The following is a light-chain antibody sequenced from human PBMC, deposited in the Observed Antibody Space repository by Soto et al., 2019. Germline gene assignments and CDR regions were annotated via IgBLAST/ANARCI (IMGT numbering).Light chain of an antibody. V-gene: IGLV2-11*01. CDR3: CSNSGSNTLV. J-gene: IGLJ2*01. CDR1: SSDVGGYNY. CDR2: DVS. Sequence: QSALTQPRSVSGSPGQSVAISCTGTSSDVGGYNYVSWYQQHPGKAPKLMIYDVSKRPSGVPDRFSGSKSGNTASLPISGLQSEDEADYYCCSNSGSNTLVFGGGTKLTVL.